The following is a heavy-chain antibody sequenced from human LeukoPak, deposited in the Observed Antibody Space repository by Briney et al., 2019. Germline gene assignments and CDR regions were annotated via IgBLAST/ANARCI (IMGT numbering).Heavy chain of an antibody. CDR3: ARENDYYDSNGYPDY. D-gene: IGHD3-22*01. V-gene: IGHV4-59*12. J-gene: IGHJ4*02. CDR2: IYYSGST. Sequence: KPSETLSLTCTVSGGSISSYYWSWIRQPPGKGLEWIGYIYYSGSTNYNPSLKSRVTMSVDTSKNQFSLKLSSVTAADTAVYYCARENDYYDSNGYPDYWGQGTLVTVSS. CDR1: GGSISSYY.